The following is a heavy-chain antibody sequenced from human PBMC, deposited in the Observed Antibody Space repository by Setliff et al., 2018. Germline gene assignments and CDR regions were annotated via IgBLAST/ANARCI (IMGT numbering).Heavy chain of an antibody. V-gene: IGHV4-38-2*02. CDR1: GYSISSGYY. CDR2: MYHSGSV. J-gene: IGHJ4*02. CDR3: ARAHPSRMIVVVRAYYYFDY. D-gene: IGHD3-22*01. Sequence: SETLSLTCTVSGYSISSGYYWGWIRQPPGKGLEWIGNMYHSGSVYYNPSLKSRVTISVDTSKNQFSLKLSSVTAADTALYYCARAHPSRMIVVVRAYYYFDYWGQGTLVTVSS.